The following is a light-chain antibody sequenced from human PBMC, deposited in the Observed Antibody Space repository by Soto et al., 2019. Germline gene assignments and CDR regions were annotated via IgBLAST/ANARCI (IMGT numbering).Light chain of an antibody. Sequence: IVLTQSPGTLSLSPGERATLSCRASQTITGRSLAWYQQTPDQAPRLLIASISTRATGIPDRGSGSGSGADFTLTSPRLEAEDFDVYYRQKFQTSRTFGQGTKVEIK. J-gene: IGKJ1*01. V-gene: IGKV3-20*01. CDR2: SIS. CDR3: QKFQTSRT. CDR1: QTITGRS.